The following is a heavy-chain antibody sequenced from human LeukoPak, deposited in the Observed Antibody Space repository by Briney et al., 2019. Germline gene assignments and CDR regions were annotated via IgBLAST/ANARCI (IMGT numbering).Heavy chain of an antibody. V-gene: IGHV1-69*13. CDR3: AKSGTRSSWSPRVKTYLDY. D-gene: IGHD6-13*01. CDR1: GGTFSSYA. Sequence: GASVKVSCKASGGTFSSYAISWVRQAPGQGLEWMGGIIPIFGTANYAQKFQGRVTITADESTSTAYMELSSLRSEDTAVYYCAKSGTRSSWSPRVKTYLDYWGQGTLVTVSS. J-gene: IGHJ4*02. CDR2: IIPIFGTA.